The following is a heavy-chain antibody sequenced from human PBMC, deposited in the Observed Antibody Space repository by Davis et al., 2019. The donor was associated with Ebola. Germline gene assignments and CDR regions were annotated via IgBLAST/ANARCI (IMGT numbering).Heavy chain of an antibody. V-gene: IGHV3-7*01. J-gene: IGHJ4*02. Sequence: GESLKISCAASGFTFSRYWMSWVRQAPGKGLEWVANIKQDGSEKYYVDSVKGRFTISRDNAKNSLYLQMNSLRAEDTAVYYCATSSGWYVYWGQGTLVTVSS. CDR3: ATSSGWYVY. CDR2: IKQDGSEK. CDR1: GFTFSRYW. D-gene: IGHD6-19*01.